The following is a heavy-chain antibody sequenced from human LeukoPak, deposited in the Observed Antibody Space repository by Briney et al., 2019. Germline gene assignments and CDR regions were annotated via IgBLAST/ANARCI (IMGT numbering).Heavy chain of an antibody. CDR2: ISYDGSNK. D-gene: IGHD3-22*01. CDR3: ANHPDYYDSSGPLGY. Sequence: PGRSVRLSCAASGFTFSSYGMHWVRQAPGKGLEWVAVISYDGSNKYYADSVKGRFTISRDNSKNTLYLQMNSLRAEDTAVYYCANHPDYYDSSGPLGYWGQGTLVTVSS. V-gene: IGHV3-30*18. CDR1: GFTFSSYG. J-gene: IGHJ4*02.